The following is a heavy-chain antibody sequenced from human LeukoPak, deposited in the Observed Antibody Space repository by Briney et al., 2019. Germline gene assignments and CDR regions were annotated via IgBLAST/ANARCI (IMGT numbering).Heavy chain of an antibody. D-gene: IGHD2-15*01. CDR2: IIPIFGTA. V-gene: IGHV1-69*06. Sequence: GASVKVSCKASGGTFSSYAISWVRQAPGQGLEWMGGIIPIFGTANYAQKFQGRVTITADKSTSTAYMELSSLRSDDTAVYYCARGYCRSGGGSCYSLPFWGQGTLVTVSS. CDR1: GGTFSSYA. CDR3: ARGYCRSGGGSCYSLPF. J-gene: IGHJ4*02.